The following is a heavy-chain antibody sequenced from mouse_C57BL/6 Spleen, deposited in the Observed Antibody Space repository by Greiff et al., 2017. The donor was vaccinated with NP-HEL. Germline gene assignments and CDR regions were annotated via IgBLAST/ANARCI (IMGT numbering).Heavy chain of an antibody. D-gene: IGHD4-1*01. V-gene: IGHV5-16*01. CDR3: ARGRTGPWYFDV. CDR1: GFTFSDYY. Sequence: EVKLVESEGGLVQPGSSMKLSCTASGFTFSDYYMAWVRQVPEKGLEWVANINYDGSSTYYLDSLKSRFIISRDNAKNILYLQMSSLKSEDTATYYCARGRTGPWYFDVWGTGTTVTVSS. J-gene: IGHJ1*03. CDR2: INYDGSST.